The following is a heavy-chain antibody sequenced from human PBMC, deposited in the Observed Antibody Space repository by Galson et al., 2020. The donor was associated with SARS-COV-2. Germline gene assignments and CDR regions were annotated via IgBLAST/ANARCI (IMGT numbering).Heavy chain of an antibody. Sequence: SETLSLTCPVSGGSISNSSWSWTRQPPGQGLEWLGFLHSSGTTKHNPSLQRRVTIAVDTSKKQFSLKLTSVSAADTAMYFCAKAGGFYDEGGYYHSPSERDAFDLWGQGTMVTVSS. D-gene: IGHD3-22*01. CDR3: AKAGGFYDEGGYYHSPSERDAFDL. CDR2: LHSSGTT. V-gene: IGHV4-59*01. J-gene: IGHJ3*01. CDR1: GGSISNSS.